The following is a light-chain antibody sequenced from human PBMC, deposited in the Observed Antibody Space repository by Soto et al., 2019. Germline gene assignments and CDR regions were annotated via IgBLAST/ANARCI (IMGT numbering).Light chain of an antibody. CDR1: QSVSSSH. J-gene: IGKJ1*01. V-gene: IGKV3-20*01. CDR3: HQDGTSAGT. CDR2: GAT. Sequence: EIVLTQSPGTLSLSPGERATLSCRASQSVSSSHLAWYQQNPGQAPRLLIYGATSRATGIPDRFSGSGSGTDFTLTISRLEPEDFAVYYCHQDGTSAGTFGQGTKVEIK.